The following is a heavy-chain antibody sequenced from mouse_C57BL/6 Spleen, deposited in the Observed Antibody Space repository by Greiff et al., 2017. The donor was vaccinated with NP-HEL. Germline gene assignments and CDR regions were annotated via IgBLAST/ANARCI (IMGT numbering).Heavy chain of an antibody. CDR2: ISSGSSTI. J-gene: IGHJ2*01. Sequence: EVQLVESGGGLVKPGGSLKLSCAASGFTFSDYGMHWVRQAPEKGLEWVAYISSGSSTIYYADTVKGRFTISRDNAKNTLFLQMTSLRSEDTAMYYCARHYSKDYWGQGTTLTVSS. D-gene: IGHD2-5*01. CDR1: GFTFSDYG. CDR3: ARHYSKDY. V-gene: IGHV5-17*01.